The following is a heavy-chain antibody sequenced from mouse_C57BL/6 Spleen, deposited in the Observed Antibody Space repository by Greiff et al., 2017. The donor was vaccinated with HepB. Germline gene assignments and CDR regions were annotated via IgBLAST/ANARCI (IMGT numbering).Heavy chain of an antibody. CDR2: IYPGNSDT. J-gene: IGHJ2*01. CDR3: TRSRDYDEDYFDY. V-gene: IGHV1-5*01. Sequence: EVQLQQSGTVLARPGASVKMSCKTSGYTFTSYWMHWVKQRPGQGLEWTGAIYPGNSDTSYNQKFKGKAKLTAVTSASTAYMELSSLTNEDSAVYYCTRSRDYDEDYFDYWGQGTTLTVSS. D-gene: IGHD2-4*01. CDR1: GYTFTSYW.